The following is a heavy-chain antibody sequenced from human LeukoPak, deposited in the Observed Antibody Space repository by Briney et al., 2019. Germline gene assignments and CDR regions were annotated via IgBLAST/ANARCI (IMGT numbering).Heavy chain of an antibody. V-gene: IGHV3-23*01. CDR3: ASPTQYYDRPTYH. D-gene: IGHD3-22*01. J-gene: IGHJ1*01. CDR1: GFTFSSYA. Sequence: HPGGSLRLSCAASGFTFSSYAMSWVRQAPGKGLEWVSAISGSGGSTYYADSVKGRFTISRDNSKNTLYLQMNSLRAEDTAVYYCASPTQYYDRPTYHWGQGTLVTVSS. CDR2: ISGSGGST.